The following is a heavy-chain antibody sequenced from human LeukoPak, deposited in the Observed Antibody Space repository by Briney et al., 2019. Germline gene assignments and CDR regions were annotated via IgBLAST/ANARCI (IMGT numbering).Heavy chain of an antibody. D-gene: IGHD1-26*01. CDR3: ARGKNSGSCYHFDF. J-gene: IGHJ4*02. CDR1: GYTFTAYY. V-gene: IGHV1-2*02. Sequence: ASVKVSCKASGYTFTAYYMHWVRQAPGQGLEWMGWINPNSGGTKYAQKFQGRVTMTRDTSISTAYMELSRLSSDDTAVYYCARGKNSGSCYHFDFWGQGTLVTVSS. CDR2: INPNSGGT.